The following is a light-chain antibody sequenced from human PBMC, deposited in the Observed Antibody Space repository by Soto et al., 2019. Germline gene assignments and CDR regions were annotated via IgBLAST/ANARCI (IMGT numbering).Light chain of an antibody. J-gene: IGKJ1*01. CDR3: MQGTHWPPT. CDR1: QCLVYSDGNTS. V-gene: IGKV2-30*01. Sequence: DVVMTQSPLSLPVTLGQPASISCRSSQCLVYSDGNTSLNWFQQRPGQSPRRLIYKVSNRDSGVPDRFSGSGSGTDFTLKISRLEAEDVGVYYCMQGTHWPPTFGQGNKGEIK. CDR2: KVS.